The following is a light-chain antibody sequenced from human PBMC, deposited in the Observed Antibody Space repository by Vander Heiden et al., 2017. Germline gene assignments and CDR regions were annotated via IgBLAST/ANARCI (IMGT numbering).Light chain of an antibody. CDR3: QSYDSSLSGFYV. V-gene: IGLV1-40*01. Sequence: QSVLTQPPSVSGAPGQRVPLSCTGSSSNIGAGYDVHWYQQLPGTAPKLLIYGNSNRPSGVPDRFSGSKSGTSASLAITGLQAEDEADYYCQSYDSSLSGFYVFGTGTKVTVL. J-gene: IGLJ1*01. CDR1: SSNIGAGYD. CDR2: GNS.